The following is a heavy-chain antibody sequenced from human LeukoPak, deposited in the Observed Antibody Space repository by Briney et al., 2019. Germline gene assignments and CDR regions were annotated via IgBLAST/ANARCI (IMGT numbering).Heavy chain of an antibody. Sequence: SETLSLTCTVSGGSISSYYWSWIRQPPGKGLEWIGYIYYSGSTNYNPSLKSRVTISVDTSKNQFSLKLSSVTAADTAVYYCARDLLPGENALDIWGQGTMVTVSS. V-gene: IGHV4-59*01. CDR3: ARDLLPGENALDI. CDR1: GGSISSYY. J-gene: IGHJ3*02. CDR2: IYYSGST. D-gene: IGHD3-10*01.